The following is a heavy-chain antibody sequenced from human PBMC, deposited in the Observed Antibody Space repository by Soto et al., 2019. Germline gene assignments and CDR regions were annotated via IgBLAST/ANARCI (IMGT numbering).Heavy chain of an antibody. Sequence: VQLVESGGGLVQPGGSLRLSCTASGFTLNYYWSWIRQPPGKGLEWIGYIYYSGSTYYNPSLKSRVTISVDTSKNQFSLKLSSVTAADTAVYYCARDLEWEGGMDVWGQGTTVTVSS. V-gene: IGHV4-30-4*01. D-gene: IGHD1-26*01. J-gene: IGHJ6*02. CDR2: IYYSGST. CDR1: GFTLNYY. CDR3: ARDLEWEGGMDV.